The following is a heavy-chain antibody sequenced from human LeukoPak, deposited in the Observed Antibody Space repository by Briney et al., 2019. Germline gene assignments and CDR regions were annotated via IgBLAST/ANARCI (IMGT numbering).Heavy chain of an antibody. CDR2: IKQDGSEK. CDR1: GFIFSSYW. V-gene: IGHV3-7*01. Sequence: GGSLRLSCAASGFIFSSYWMSWVRQAPGKGLEWVANIKQDGSEKYYVDSVKGRFTISRDNAKNSLFLQMNSLRAEDTAVYYCASDSFGIWGQGTMVTVSS. CDR3: ASDSFGI. J-gene: IGHJ3*02.